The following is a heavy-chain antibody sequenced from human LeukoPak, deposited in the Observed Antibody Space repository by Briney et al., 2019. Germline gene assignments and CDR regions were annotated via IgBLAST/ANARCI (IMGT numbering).Heavy chain of an antibody. CDR1: GGSISSSSYC. CDR2: IYYSGNT. J-gene: IGHJ5*02. V-gene: IGHV4-39*01. Sequence: LETLSLTCTVSGGSISSSSYCWGWIRQPPGKGLEWIGSIYYSGNTYYNPSLKSRVTISVDMSKNQFSLKLSSVTAADTAVYYCARHLGASGWYYFFDPWGQGTLVTVSS. D-gene: IGHD6-19*01. CDR3: ARHLGASGWYYFFDP.